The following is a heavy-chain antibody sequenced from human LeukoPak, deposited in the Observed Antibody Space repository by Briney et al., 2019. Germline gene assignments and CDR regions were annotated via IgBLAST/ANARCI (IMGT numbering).Heavy chain of an antibody. CDR2: IYYSRST. Sequence: SETLSLTCTVSGGSISSYYWSWIRQPPGKGLEWIGYIYYSRSTNYNPSLKSRVTISVDTSKNQFSLKLSSVTAADTAVYYCARAFTGYYEDYWGQGTLVTVSS. V-gene: IGHV4-59*01. J-gene: IGHJ4*02. CDR3: ARAFTGYYEDY. CDR1: GGSISSYY. D-gene: IGHD3-22*01.